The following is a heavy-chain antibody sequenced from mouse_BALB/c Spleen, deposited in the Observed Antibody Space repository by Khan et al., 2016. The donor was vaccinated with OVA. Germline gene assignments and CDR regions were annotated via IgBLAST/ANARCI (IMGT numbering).Heavy chain of an antibody. J-gene: IGHJ3*01. CDR2: IYPFNDAT. Sequence: VRLHQSGPEVVKPGASVKMSCKASGYTFTSYVMNWVKQKPGQGLEWIGYIYPFNDATKFNETFNGKATLTSDKYSSTAYLEISSLTSEDSAVYYCAPVGSDYGSFVYWGQGTLVTVSA. D-gene: IGHD2-13*01. CDR1: GYTFTSYV. V-gene: IGHV1S136*01. CDR3: APVGSDYGSFVY.